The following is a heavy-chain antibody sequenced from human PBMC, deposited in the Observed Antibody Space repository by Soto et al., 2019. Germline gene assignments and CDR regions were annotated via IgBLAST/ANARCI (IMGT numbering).Heavy chain of an antibody. CDR2: IKQDGSEK. CDR1: RFTFSSYW. CDR3: ARTDYGDPALMDV. J-gene: IGHJ6*02. V-gene: IGHV3-7*04. Sequence: EVQLVESGGGLVQPGGSLRLSCAASRFTFSSYWMSWVRQAPGKGLEWVANIKQDGSEKYYVDSVKGRFTISRDNAKNSLYLQMNSLRAEDTAVYYCARTDYGDPALMDVWGQGTTVTVSS. D-gene: IGHD4-17*01.